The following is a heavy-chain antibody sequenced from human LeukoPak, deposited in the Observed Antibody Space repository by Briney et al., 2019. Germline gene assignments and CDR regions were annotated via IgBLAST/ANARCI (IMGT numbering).Heavy chain of an antibody. V-gene: IGHV3-23*01. CDR2: ISGSGGST. CDR1: GFTFSSYA. D-gene: IGHD3-3*01. Sequence: GGSLRLSCAASGFTFSSYAMSWVRQAPGKGLEWVSDISGSGGSTYYADSVKGRFTISRDNSKNTLYLQMNSLRAEDTTVLYCAKKDDYDFESVYSRYMDFSGKGTLVTVSS. CDR3: AKKDDYDFESVYSRYMDF. J-gene: IGHJ6*03.